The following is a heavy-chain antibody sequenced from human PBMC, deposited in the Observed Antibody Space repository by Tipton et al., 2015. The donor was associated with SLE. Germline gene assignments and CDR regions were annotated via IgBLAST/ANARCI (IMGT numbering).Heavy chain of an antibody. CDR2: INHSGST. D-gene: IGHD6-13*01. V-gene: IGHV4-34*01. CDR3: ARVGAVAGTGARGWYFDL. Sequence: TLSLTCAVYGGSFSGYYWSWIRQPPGKGLEWIGEINHSGSTNYNPSLKSRVTISVDTSKNQFSLKLSSVTAADTAVYYCARVGAVAGTGARGWYFDLWGRGTLVTVSS. J-gene: IGHJ2*01. CDR1: GGSFSGYY.